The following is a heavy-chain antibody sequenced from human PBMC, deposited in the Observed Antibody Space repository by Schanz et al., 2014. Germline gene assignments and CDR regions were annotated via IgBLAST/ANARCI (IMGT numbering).Heavy chain of an antibody. V-gene: IGHV4-59*01. CDR3: ARGRVVPAAPEFDY. Sequence: QVQLQESGPGLVKPSETLSLTCTVSGGSISSFKWSWIRQPPGKGLEWIGYIYYSGSTTYNPSLKSRVTISVDTSKKQFSLNLSSVTAADTAVYYCARGRVVPAAPEFDYWGQGILVTVSS. J-gene: IGHJ4*02. D-gene: IGHD2-2*01. CDR1: GGSISSFK. CDR2: IYYSGST.